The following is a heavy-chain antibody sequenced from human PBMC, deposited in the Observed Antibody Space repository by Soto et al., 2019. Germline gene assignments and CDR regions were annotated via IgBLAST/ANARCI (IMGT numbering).Heavy chain of an antibody. CDR1: GGLISSSSYY. J-gene: IGHJ3*02. CDR3: SRQGSMITIGGPEDAFDI. D-gene: IGHD3-16*01. Sequence: PSETLSLTCTVYGGLISSSSYYWGWIRQPPGKGLEWIGSIYYSGSTYYNPSLKSRVTISVDTSKNQFSLKLSSVTAADTAVYYCSRQGSMITIGGPEDAFDIWGQGTMVTVSS. V-gene: IGHV4-39*01. CDR2: IYYSGST.